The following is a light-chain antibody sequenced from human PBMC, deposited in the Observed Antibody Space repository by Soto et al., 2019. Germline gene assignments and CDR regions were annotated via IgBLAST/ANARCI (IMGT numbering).Light chain of an antibody. CDR2: GAH. CDR1: QSVSSSH. CDR3: QQYDGSPWT. V-gene: IGKV3-20*01. Sequence: EIVLTQSPGTLSLSPGERATLSCRASQSVSSSHLAWYQQKPGLAPRLLIFGAHNRATGIADRFSGSVYRTGLTLTICRLEPEEFAVYYCQQYDGSPWTFGQGTKGEIK. J-gene: IGKJ1*01.